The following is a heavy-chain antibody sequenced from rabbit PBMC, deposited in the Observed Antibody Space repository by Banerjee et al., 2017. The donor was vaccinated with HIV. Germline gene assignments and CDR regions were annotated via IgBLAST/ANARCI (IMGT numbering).Heavy chain of an antibody. V-gene: IGHV1S45*01. D-gene: IGHD4-1*01. CDR1: GFSFSSNYW. CDR2: IRAGVSGGT. Sequence: QEQLEESGGDLVKPEGSLTLTCTASGFSFSSNYWIYWVRQAPGKGLKWIACIRAGVSGGTASASWAKGRFTISTTSSTTVTLQMTSLTAADTATYFCARDLAGVIGWNFNLWGPGTL. CDR3: ARDLAGVIGWNFNL. J-gene: IGHJ4*01.